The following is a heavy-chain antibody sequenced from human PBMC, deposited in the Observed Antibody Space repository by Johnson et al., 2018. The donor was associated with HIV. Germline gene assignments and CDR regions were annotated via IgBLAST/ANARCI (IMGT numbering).Heavy chain of an antibody. D-gene: IGHD4-17*01. J-gene: IGHJ3*02. V-gene: IGHV3-30*04. CDR1: GFTFSSYA. CDR3: ARDGTFGYGDYVGRAFDI. Sequence: QVQLVESGGGVVQPGRSLRLSCAASGFTFSSYAMHWVRQAPGKGLEWVAVISYDGSNKYYADSVKGRFTISRDNSKNTLYLQMNNLRAEDTAVYYCARDGTFGYGDYVGRAFDIWGQGTMVTVAS. CDR2: ISYDGSNK.